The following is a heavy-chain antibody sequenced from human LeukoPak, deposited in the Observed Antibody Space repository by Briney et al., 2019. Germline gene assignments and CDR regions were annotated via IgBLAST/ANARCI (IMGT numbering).Heavy chain of an antibody. CDR2: ITGSGGTT. J-gene: IGHJ3*02. V-gene: IGHV3-23*01. CDR1: GFTFSSYA. Sequence: GGSLRLSCAASGFTFSSYAMSWVRQAPGKGLEWVSYITGSGGTTYYADSVKGRFTISRDNSKNTLYLQMNSLRAEDTAVYYCARRLPEPARAFDIWGQGTMVTVSS. CDR3: ARRLPEPARAFDI. D-gene: IGHD1-1*01.